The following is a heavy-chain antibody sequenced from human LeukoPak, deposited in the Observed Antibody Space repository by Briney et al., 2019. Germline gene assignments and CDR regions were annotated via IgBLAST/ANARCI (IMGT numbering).Heavy chain of an antibody. CDR2: IYYSGST. J-gene: IGHJ6*02. CDR1: GGSISSYY. D-gene: IGHD6-25*01. CDR3: ARDRGGSYHYYGMDV. Sequence: SETLSLTCTVSGGSISSYYWSWIRQPPGKGLEWIGYIYYSGSTNYNPSLKSRVTISVDTSKNQFSLKLSSVTAADTAVYFCARDRGGSYHYYGMDVWGQGATVTVSS. V-gene: IGHV4-59*12.